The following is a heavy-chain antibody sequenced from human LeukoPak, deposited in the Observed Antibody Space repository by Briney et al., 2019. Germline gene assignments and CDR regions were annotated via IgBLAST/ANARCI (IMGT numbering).Heavy chain of an antibody. CDR1: GGSISSGGYY. D-gene: IGHD5-12*01. Sequence: SETLSLTCTVSGGSISSGGYYWSWIRQHPGKGLEWIGYIYYSGSTYYNPSLQSRVTISVDTSKNQFSLKLSSVTAADTAVYYCARGSGYEGYYFDYWGQGTLVTVSS. CDR3: ARGSGYEGYYFDY. CDR2: IYYSGST. J-gene: IGHJ4*02. V-gene: IGHV4-31*03.